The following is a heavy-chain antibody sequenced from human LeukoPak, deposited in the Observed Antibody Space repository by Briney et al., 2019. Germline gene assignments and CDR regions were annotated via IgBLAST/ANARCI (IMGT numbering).Heavy chain of an antibody. Sequence: PGGSLRLSCAASGFTFSSYAMHWVRQAPGKGLEWVAVISYDGSNKYYADSVKGRFTISRDNSKNTLYLQMNSLRTEDTAIYYCAKRGLPAAGNNWFDPWGQGAQVTVSS. J-gene: IGHJ5*02. V-gene: IGHV3-30*04. CDR1: GFTFSSYA. CDR2: ISYDGSNK. CDR3: AKRGLPAAGNNWFDP. D-gene: IGHD6-13*01.